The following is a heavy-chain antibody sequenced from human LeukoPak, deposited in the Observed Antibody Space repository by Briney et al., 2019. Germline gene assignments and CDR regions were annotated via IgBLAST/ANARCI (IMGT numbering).Heavy chain of an antibody. CDR1: GFTFSSYG. D-gene: IGHD6-19*01. Sequence: GRSLRLSCAASGFTFSSYGMHWVRQAPGKGLEWVAVIWYDGSNKYYADSVKGRFTISRDNSKNTLYLQMKSLRAEDTAVYYCSGAQSGRSDYFDYWGQGTLVTVSS. CDR3: SGAQSGRSDYFDY. CDR2: IWYDGSNK. V-gene: IGHV3-33*01. J-gene: IGHJ4*02.